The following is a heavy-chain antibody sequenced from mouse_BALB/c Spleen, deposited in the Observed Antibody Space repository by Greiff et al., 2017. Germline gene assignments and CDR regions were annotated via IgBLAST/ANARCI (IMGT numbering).Heavy chain of an antibody. V-gene: IGHV1S29*02. CDR3: ARTSYYGSSYAMDY. CDR1: GYTFTDYN. CDR2: IYPYNGGT. D-gene: IGHD1-1*01. Sequence: VQLKESGPELVKPGASVKISCKASGYTFTDYNMHWVKQSHGKSLEWIGYIYPYNGGTGYNQKFKSKATLTVDNSSSTAYMELRSLTSEDSAVYYCARTSYYGSSYAMDYWGQGTSVTVSS. J-gene: IGHJ4*01.